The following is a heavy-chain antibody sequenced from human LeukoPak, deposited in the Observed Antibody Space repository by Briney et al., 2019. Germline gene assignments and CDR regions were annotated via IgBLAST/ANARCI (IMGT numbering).Heavy chain of an antibody. CDR3: ARDEYYGSGSDWFDP. J-gene: IGHJ5*02. CDR2: ISPNSGGT. V-gene: IGHV1-2*02. CDR1: GYTFTGYY. Sequence: ASVKVSCKASGYTFTGYYMHWVRQAPGQGLEWMGWISPNSGGTNYAQKFQGRVTMTRDTSISTAYMELSRLRSDDTAVYYCARDEYYGSGSDWFDPWGQGTLVTVSS. D-gene: IGHD3-10*01.